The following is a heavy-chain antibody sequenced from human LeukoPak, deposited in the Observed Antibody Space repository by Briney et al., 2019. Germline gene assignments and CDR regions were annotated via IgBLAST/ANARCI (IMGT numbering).Heavy chain of an antibody. CDR2: ISAFNGYT. V-gene: IGHV1-18*01. CDR1: GYTFSSFG. Sequence: ASVKVSSKASGYTFSSFGISWVRQAPGQGLEWMGWISAFNGYTNYAQKLQGRVSMTTDTSTGTAYMELRSLRSDDTAVYYCARAKRYYYDSSGSQSFYFDYWGQGTLVTVSS. D-gene: IGHD3-22*01. CDR3: ARAKRYYYDSSGSQSFYFDY. J-gene: IGHJ4*02.